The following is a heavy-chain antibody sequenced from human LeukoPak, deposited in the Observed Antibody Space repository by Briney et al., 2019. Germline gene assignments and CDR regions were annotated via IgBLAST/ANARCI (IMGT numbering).Heavy chain of an antibody. CDR3: AKGDIVVVPAAIPNNWFDP. V-gene: IGHV3-30*02. CDR1: GFTFSSYG. D-gene: IGHD2-2*02. J-gene: IGHJ5*02. CDR2: IWYDGSNK. Sequence: GGSLRLSCAASGFTFSSYGMHWVRQAPGKGLEWVAVIWYDGSNKYYADSVKGRFTISRDNSKNTLYLQMNSLRAEDTAVYYCAKGDIVVVPAAIPNNWFDPWGQGTLVTVSS.